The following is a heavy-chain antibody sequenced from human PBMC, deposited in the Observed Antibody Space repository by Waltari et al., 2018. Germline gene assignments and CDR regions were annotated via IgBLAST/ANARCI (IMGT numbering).Heavy chain of an antibody. J-gene: IGHJ4*02. Sequence: QVQLVQSGAEVKKPGASVKVSCKASGYTFTGYYMHWVRQAPGQGLEWMGRMNPNSGGTNEAQNVQARVTMTRETSISTAYMELSRLRSDDTAVYYCALEPSIGHIVGATTVDYWGQGTLVTVSS. CDR3: ALEPSIGHIVGATTVDY. CDR2: MNPNSGGT. V-gene: IGHV1-2*06. CDR1: GYTFTGYY. D-gene: IGHD1-26*01.